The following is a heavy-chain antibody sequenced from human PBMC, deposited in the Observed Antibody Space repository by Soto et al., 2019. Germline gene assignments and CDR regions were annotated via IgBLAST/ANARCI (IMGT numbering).Heavy chain of an antibody. CDR2: ISSSSSTI. CDR3: ARVTMVRGVDY. V-gene: IGHV3-48*01. J-gene: IGHJ4*02. CDR1: GFTFSSYS. D-gene: IGHD3-10*01. Sequence: EVQLVESGGGLVQPGGSLRLSCAASGFTFSSYSMNWVRQAPGKGLEWVSYISSSSSTIYYADSVKGRFTISRDNAKNSLYLQMNSLRAEDTAVYYGARVTMVRGVDYWGQGTLVTVSS.